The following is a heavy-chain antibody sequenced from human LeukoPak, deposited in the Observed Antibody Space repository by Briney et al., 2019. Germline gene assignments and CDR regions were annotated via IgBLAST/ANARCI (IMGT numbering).Heavy chain of an antibody. D-gene: IGHD3-22*01. CDR3: AREYYYDSSGFPNYDY. J-gene: IGHJ4*02. CDR2: INHSGST. CDR1: GGSFSGYY. V-gene: IGHV4-34*01. Sequence: SETLSLTCAVYGGSFSGYYWSWIRQPPGKGLEWIGEINHSGSTNYNPSLKSRVTISVDTSKNRFSLKLSSVTAADTAVYYCAREYYYDSSGFPNYDYWGQGTLVTVSS.